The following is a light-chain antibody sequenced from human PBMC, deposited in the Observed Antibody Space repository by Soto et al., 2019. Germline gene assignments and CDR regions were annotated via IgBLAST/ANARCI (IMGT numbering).Light chain of an antibody. V-gene: IGLV1-44*01. J-gene: IGLJ2*01. CDR1: TSKIGSKT. CDR3: ATWDNSLTAV. Sequence: QSVLTQPHSASGTLGQRVTMSCSGSTSKIGSKTVSWDQQLPGSAPRVLIYNNNERPAGVPDRFYGSKSGASASLAISGLQSEDEADYSCATWDNSLTAVFGGGTELAVL. CDR2: NNN.